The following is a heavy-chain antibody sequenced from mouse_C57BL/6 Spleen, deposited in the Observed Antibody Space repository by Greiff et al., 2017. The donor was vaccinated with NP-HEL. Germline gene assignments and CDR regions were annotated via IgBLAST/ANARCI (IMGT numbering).Heavy chain of an antibody. CDR2: IDPSDSYT. J-gene: IGHJ2*01. Sequence: VQLQQPGAELVRPGTSVKLSCKASGYTFTSYWMHWVKQRPGQGLEWIGVIDPSDSYTNYNQKFKGKATLTVDTSSSTAYMQLSSLTSEDSAVYYCARGDTTVGYWGQGTTLTVSS. CDR3: ARGDTTVGY. V-gene: IGHV1-59*01. CDR1: GYTFTSYW. D-gene: IGHD1-1*01.